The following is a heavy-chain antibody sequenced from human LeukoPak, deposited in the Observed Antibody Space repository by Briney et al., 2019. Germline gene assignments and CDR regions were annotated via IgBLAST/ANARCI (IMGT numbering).Heavy chain of an antibody. CDR1: GYTFTGYY. CDR3: ARATRRGRWELPAYFDY. V-gene: IGHV1-2*02. CDR2: INPNSGGT. Sequence: ASVKVSCKASGYTFTGYYMHWVRQAPGQGLEWMGGINPNSGGTNKAQKFQGRGTKTRYTSISTASIGLGRLRADDAAGYYCARATRRGRWELPAYFDYWGQGTLVTVSS. D-gene: IGHD1-26*01. J-gene: IGHJ4*02.